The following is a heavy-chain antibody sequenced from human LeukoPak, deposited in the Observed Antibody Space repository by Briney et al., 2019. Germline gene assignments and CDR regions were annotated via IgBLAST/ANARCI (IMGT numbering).Heavy chain of an antibody. V-gene: IGHV1-8*01. Sequence: ASVKVSCRASGYTSTSYDINWVRQATGQGLEWMGWMNPNSGNTGYAQKFQGRVTMTRNTSISTAYMELSSLRSEDTAVYYCARGLTRISSSPIGGSAWGQGTLVTVSS. CDR2: MNPNSGNT. CDR1: GYTSTSYD. CDR3: ARGLTRISSSPIGGSA. J-gene: IGHJ5*02. D-gene: IGHD6-13*01.